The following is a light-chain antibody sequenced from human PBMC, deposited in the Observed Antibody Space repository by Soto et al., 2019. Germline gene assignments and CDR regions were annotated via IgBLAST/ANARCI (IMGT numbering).Light chain of an antibody. J-gene: IGKJ4*01. CDR3: QQRLTYPLT. CDR1: QSVSYY. V-gene: IGKV3-11*01. Sequence: EIVLTQSPATPSLSPGERASLSCRTSQSVSYYLAWYQQKPGRAPRLLLYDASNRATGIPARFSGSGSGTDFTLTISSLEPEDSAVYYCQQRLTYPLTFGGGT. CDR2: DAS.